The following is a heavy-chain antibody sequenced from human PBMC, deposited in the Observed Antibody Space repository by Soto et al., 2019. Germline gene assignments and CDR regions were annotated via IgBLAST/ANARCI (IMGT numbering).Heavy chain of an antibody. D-gene: IGHD6-19*01. CDR3: ARHYSSGSRNWFDP. Sequence: SETLSLTCSVSGGSISSSSYFWGWERQPTGMGLEWVGSVYYSGRTSYNPSLRSRLPISVDASKNQSSLKLSSVTAADTAVFYCARHYSSGSRNWFDPWGQGTLVTVSS. V-gene: IGHV4-39*01. CDR2: VYYSGRT. J-gene: IGHJ5*02. CDR1: GGSISSSSYF.